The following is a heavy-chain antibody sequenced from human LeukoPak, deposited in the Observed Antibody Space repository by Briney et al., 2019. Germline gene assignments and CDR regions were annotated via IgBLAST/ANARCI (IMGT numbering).Heavy chain of an antibody. D-gene: IGHD6-13*01. CDR3: AKDGGLGGSSWHSFVDY. J-gene: IGHJ4*02. CDR2: ISDSGGNT. Sequence: GGXXRLSCAASGFTFSSYAMSWVRQAPGKGLEWVSVISDSGGNTYYAESVKGRFTISRDNSKKTLYLQMNRLRDEDTAVYYCAKDGGLGGSSWHSFVDYWGQGTLVTVSS. V-gene: IGHV3-23*01. CDR1: GFTFSSYA.